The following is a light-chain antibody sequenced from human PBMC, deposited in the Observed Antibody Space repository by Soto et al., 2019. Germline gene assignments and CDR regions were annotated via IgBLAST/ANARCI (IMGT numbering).Light chain of an antibody. CDR3: SSYTSSSTLWV. Sequence: QSALTQPASVSGSPGQSITISCTGTSSDIGGYNYVSWYQQHPGKAPKLMIYEVSSRPSGVSNRFSGSNSGNSASLTISGLQAEDEADYYCSSYTSSSTLWVFGGGTKLTVL. J-gene: IGLJ3*02. CDR2: EVS. V-gene: IGLV2-14*01. CDR1: SSDIGGYNY.